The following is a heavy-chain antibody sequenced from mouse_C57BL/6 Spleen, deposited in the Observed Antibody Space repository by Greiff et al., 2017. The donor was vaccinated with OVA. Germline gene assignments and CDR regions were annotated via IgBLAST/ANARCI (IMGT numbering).Heavy chain of an antibody. D-gene: IGHD3-3*01. CDR1: GYTFTDYY. CDR3: ARRGLGRYFDV. V-gene: IGHV1-26*01. Sequence: VQLQQSGPELVKPGASVKISCKASGYTFTDYYMNWVKQSHGKSLEWIGDINPNNGGTSYNQKFKGKATLTVDKSSSTAYMELRSLTSEDSAVYYCARRGLGRYFDVWGTGTTVTVSS. CDR2: INPNNGGT. J-gene: IGHJ1*03.